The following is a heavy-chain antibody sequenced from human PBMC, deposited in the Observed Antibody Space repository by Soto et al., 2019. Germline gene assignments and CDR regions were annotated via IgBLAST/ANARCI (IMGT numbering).Heavy chain of an antibody. CDR2: ISGYDGNT. J-gene: IGHJ5*02. CDR1: SYTFSNYG. V-gene: IGHV1-18*01. Sequence: SVKVSCKASSYTFSNYGITWVRQAPGQGLEWMGWISGYDGNTNYAQNFQGRVTMTTDPSTRTAYMELRSLRSDDTAVYYCARKSSSSSWFDPWGQGTLVTVSS. CDR3: ARKSSSSSWFDP. D-gene: IGHD6-6*01.